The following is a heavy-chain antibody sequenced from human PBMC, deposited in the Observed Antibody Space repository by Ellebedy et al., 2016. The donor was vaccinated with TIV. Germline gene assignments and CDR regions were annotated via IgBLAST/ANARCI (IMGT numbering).Heavy chain of an antibody. CDR3: ARERGYCSSTSCYATFDP. CDR2: ISAYNGNT. J-gene: IGHJ5*02. D-gene: IGHD2-2*01. V-gene: IGHV1-18*01. Sequence: AASVKVSCKASGYTFTSYGISWVRQAPGQGLEWMGWISAYNGNTNYAQKLQGRVTMTTDTSTSTAYMELRSLRSEDTAVYYCARERGYCSSTSCYATFDPWGQGTLVTVSS. CDR1: GYTFTSYG.